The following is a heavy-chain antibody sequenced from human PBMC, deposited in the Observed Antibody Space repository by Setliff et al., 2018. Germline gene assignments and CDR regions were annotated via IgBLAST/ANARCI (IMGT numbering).Heavy chain of an antibody. Sequence: PSETLSLTCAVYGGSFSGYYWGWIRQPPGKGLEWIGSIYYSGSTYYNPSLKSRVTISVDTSKNQFSLKLSSVTAADTAVYYWARAGPTVTFFRVLVISWWDPWG. V-gene: IGHV4-34*01. CDR2: IYYSGST. D-gene: IGHD3-3*01. CDR3: ARAGPTVTFFRVLVISWWDP. CDR1: GGSFSGYY. J-gene: IGHJ5*02.